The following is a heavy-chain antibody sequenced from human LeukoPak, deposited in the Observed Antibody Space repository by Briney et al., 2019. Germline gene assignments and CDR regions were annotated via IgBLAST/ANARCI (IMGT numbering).Heavy chain of an antibody. V-gene: IGHV3-74*01. Sequence: PGGSLRLSCAASGFTFSNYAMSWVRHTPGKGLVWVSRIKGDGSSTSYADSVKGRFTISRDNAKNTLYLQMNSLRAEDTAVYYCARDGYSFGHDFDYWGQGTLVTVSS. CDR2: IKGDGSST. CDR1: GFTFSNYA. J-gene: IGHJ4*02. D-gene: IGHD5-18*01. CDR3: ARDGYSFGHDFDY.